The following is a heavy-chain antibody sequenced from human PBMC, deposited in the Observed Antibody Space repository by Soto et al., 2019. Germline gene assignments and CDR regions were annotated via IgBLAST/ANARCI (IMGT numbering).Heavy chain of an antibody. J-gene: IGHJ4*02. D-gene: IGHD2-2*01. Sequence: ASVKVSCKASGYTFTSYGISWVRQAPGQGLEWMGWISAYNGNTNYAQKLQGRVTMTTDTSTSTAYMELRSLRSDDTAVYYCARPHLGYCSSTSCYYFDYWGQGTLVTVSS. V-gene: IGHV1-18*01. CDR2: ISAYNGNT. CDR1: GYTFTSYG. CDR3: ARPHLGYCSSTSCYYFDY.